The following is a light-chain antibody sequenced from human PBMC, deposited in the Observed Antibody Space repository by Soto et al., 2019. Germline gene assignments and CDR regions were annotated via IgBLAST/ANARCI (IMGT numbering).Light chain of an antibody. CDR2: GAS. CDR1: QTISNY. Sequence: DIQMTQSPSSLSASVGDRVTITCRARQTISNYLNWYQQKPGKAPKLLIYGASSLQSGVPSRFSGSGSGTPFTLTISSLQPEDFATYYCQQSYSSPFTFGPGTKVDIK. J-gene: IGKJ3*01. V-gene: IGKV1-39*01. CDR3: QQSYSSPFT.